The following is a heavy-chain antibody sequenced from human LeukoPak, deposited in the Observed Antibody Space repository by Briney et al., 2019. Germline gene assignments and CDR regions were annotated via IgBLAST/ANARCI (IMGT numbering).Heavy chain of an antibody. J-gene: IGHJ6*03. V-gene: IGHV4-59*01. CDR3: ARRAAATYYYYYMDV. D-gene: IGHD2-15*01. CDR2: IYYSGSI. CDR1: GGSISSYY. Sequence: PSETLSLTCTVSGGSISSYYWSWVRQPPGKGLEWIGYIYYSGSINYNPSLKSRVTISVDTSKNQFSLKLNSVTAADTAVYYCARRAAATYYYYYMDVWGKGTTVTISS.